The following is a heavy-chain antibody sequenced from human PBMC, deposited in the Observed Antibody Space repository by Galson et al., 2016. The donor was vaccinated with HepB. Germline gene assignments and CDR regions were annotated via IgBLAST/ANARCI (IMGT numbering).Heavy chain of an antibody. CDR2: IKQDGCEK. D-gene: IGHD4-23*01. V-gene: IGHV3-7*03. CDR3: TRGVTPGD. Sequence: SLRLSCAASGFTFSNFWMTWIRQAPGKGLEWVANIKQDGCEKNYVDSVKGRFTISRDNMKNSLFLQMHSLRADDTAMYYCTRGVTPGDWGQGTLVAVSS. J-gene: IGHJ4*02. CDR1: GFTFSNFW.